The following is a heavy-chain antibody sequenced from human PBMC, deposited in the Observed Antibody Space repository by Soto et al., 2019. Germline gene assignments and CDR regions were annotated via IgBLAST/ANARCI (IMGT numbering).Heavy chain of an antibody. V-gene: IGHV4-61*03. J-gene: IGHJ4*02. CDR1: GGSVRSGSFY. Sequence: QVQLQESGPGRVKPSETLSLTCTVSGGSVRSGSFYWSWIRQARGKGLEWIGYIYYTGRTSYNPSLKSRVTISMDLSRNHFALNLTSVTAADTAIYYCARDSTAFVFDYWGQGALVTVSS. CDR3: ARDSTAFVFDY. CDR2: IYYTGRT. D-gene: IGHD2-2*01.